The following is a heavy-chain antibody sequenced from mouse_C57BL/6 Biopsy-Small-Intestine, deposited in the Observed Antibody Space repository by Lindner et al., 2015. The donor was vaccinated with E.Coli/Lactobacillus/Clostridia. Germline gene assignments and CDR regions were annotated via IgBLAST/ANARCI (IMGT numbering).Heavy chain of an antibody. CDR2: ILPGSGTT. V-gene: IGHV1-9*01. Sequence: VQLQESGAELMKPGASVRLSCKATGYTLTDYWIEWVRQRPGHGLEWIGEILPGSGTTSYSEKFKDKATFTAETSSSTVYMQLSSLTTEDSATYYCARTMMAAFAFWGQGTLVTVSA. D-gene: IGHD2-3*01. CDR1: GYTLTDYW. J-gene: IGHJ3*01. CDR3: ARTMMAAFAF.